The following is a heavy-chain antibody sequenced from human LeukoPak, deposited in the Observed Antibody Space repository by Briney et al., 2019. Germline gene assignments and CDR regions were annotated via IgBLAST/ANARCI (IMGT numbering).Heavy chain of an antibody. Sequence: GGSLRLSCAASGFTFTNYWMSWVRQAPGKGLELVANIKQDRSEKYYVDSVKGRFTISRDNAKNSLYLQMNSLRAEDTAVHYCARAMYYYDSSGYHWGQGTLVTVSS. CDR3: ARAMYYYDSSGYH. D-gene: IGHD3-22*01. V-gene: IGHV3-7*04. CDR1: GFTFTNYW. CDR2: IKQDRSEK. J-gene: IGHJ5*02.